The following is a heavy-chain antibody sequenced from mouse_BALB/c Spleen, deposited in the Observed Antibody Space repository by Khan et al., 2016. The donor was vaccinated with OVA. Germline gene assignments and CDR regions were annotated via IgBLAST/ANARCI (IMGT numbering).Heavy chain of an antibody. CDR1: GYSFTSYY. Sequence: VQLQQSGPELMKPGASVNISCKASGYSFTSYYIHWVKQSHGKSLEWIGYIDPFNGGTDYNQKFKGKATLTVDKSSNTAYMHLSSLTSEDSAVYFCARGTLDYWGQGTLVTVSA. CDR3: ARGTLDY. CDR2: IDPFNGGT. V-gene: IGHV1S135*01. D-gene: IGHD3-3*01. J-gene: IGHJ3*01.